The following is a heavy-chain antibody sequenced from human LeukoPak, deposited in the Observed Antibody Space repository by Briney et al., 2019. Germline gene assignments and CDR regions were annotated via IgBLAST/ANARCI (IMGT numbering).Heavy chain of an antibody. CDR2: IYYSGRT. CDR1: GASISTYY. D-gene: IGHD3-3*01. CDR3: GSRRTAMFGVIKGPIDY. J-gene: IGHJ4*02. V-gene: IGHV4-59*08. Sequence: ASETLSLTCTVSGASISTYYWSWVRQPPGKGLEWIGYIYYSGRTDYNPSLKSRVAISVDTSKNHFSLKLSSVTAADTAVYYCGSRRTAMFGVIKGPIDYWGQGTLVTVSS.